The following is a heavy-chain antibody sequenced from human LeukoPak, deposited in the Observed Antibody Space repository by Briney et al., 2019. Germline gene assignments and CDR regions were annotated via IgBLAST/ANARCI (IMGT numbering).Heavy chain of an antibody. CDR2: ISSSSSYI. J-gene: IGHJ4*02. CDR3: ARGGYSSSSGFDY. Sequence: PGGSLRLSCAASGFTFSSYSMNWVRQAPGKGLEWVSSISSSSSYIYYADSVKGRFTISRDNAKNSLYLQMNSLRAEGTAVYYCARGGYSSSSGFDYWGQGTLVTVS. V-gene: IGHV3-21*01. D-gene: IGHD6-6*01. CDR1: GFTFSSYS.